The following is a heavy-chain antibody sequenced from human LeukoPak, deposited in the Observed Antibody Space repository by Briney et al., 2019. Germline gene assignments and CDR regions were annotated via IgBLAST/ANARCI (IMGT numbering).Heavy chain of an antibody. CDR3: ASRDYFDY. J-gene: IGHJ4*02. CDR1: GFTFSTKS. CDR2: ITADSGTT. Sequence: GGSLRLSCAVSGFTFSTKSMNWVRQAPGKGLEWVSYITADSGTTYYADSVKGRFTISRGNAKNSLYLQMNSLRDEDTAVYYCASRDYFDYWGQGTLVTVSS. V-gene: IGHV3-48*02.